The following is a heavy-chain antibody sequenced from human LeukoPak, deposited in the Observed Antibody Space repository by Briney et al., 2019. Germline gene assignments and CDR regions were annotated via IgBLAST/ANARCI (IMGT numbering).Heavy chain of an antibody. CDR3: AGKRGYSSGWYGDYYYYYGMDV. V-gene: IGHV1-2*06. J-gene: IGHJ6*02. CDR1: GYTFTDYY. CDR2: INPNSGGT. Sequence: ASVKVSCKASGYTFTDYYIHWVRQAPGQGLEWMGRINPNSGGTNYAQKFQGRVTMTRDTSISTAYMELSRLRSGDTAVYYCAGKRGYSSGWYGDYYYYYGMDVWGQGTTVTVSS. D-gene: IGHD6-19*01.